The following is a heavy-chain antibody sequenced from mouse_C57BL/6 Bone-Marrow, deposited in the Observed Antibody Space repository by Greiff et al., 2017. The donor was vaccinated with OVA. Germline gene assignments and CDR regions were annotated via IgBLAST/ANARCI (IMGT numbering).Heavy chain of an antibody. J-gene: IGHJ4*01. Sequence: QVQLQQPGAELARPGASVKLSCKASGYTFTSYGISWVKQRTGQGLEWIGEIYPRSGNTYYNEKFKGKATLTADKSSSTAYMELRSLTSEDSAVYFCARYIATVVATDAMDYWGQGTSVTVSS. CDR3: ARYIATVVATDAMDY. D-gene: IGHD1-1*01. CDR1: GYTFTSYG. CDR2: IYPRSGNT. V-gene: IGHV1-81*01.